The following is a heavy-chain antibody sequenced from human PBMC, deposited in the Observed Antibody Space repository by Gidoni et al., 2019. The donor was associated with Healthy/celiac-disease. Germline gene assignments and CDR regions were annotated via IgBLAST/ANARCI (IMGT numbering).Heavy chain of an antibody. CDR1: AFSFTSYW. CDR3: ARARGGENLAFDI. CDR2: IYHGDSDT. J-gene: IGHJ3*02. V-gene: IGHV5-51*03. D-gene: IGHD3-16*01. Sequence: DVQLVQSGAEVKSPGDSLKISCTASAFSFTSYWTCWVRQIPGKGLECMGIIYHGDSDTRYSQSFQGQVTISADKSSSTAYLQWSSLKASDTAMYYCARARGGENLAFDIWGQGTMVTVSS.